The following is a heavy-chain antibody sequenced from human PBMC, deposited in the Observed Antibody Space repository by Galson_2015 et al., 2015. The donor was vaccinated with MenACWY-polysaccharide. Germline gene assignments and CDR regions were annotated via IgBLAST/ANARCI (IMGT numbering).Heavy chain of an antibody. J-gene: IGHJ3*01. Sequence: SLRLSCAASGFTFSSPDIHWVRHVPGKGLEWVSAIGTAADTYYSASVKGRFTISRENAKSSVYLQMTSLRAGDTAVYYCARERSGSHGAIDVWGQGTMVTVSS. V-gene: IGHV3-13*01. CDR1: GFTFSSPD. D-gene: IGHD6-25*01. CDR3: ARERSGSHGAIDV. CDR2: IGTAADT.